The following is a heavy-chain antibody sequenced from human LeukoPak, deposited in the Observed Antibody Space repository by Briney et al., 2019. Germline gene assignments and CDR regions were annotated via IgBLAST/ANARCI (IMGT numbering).Heavy chain of an antibody. D-gene: IGHD2-2*01. CDR1: GGSFSGYH. CDR2: IDHSGST. J-gene: IGHJ3*02. V-gene: IGHV4-34*01. Sequence: SETLSLTCAVYGGSFSGYHWSWIRQPPGKGLEWIGDIDHSGSTIYNPSLKSRVTISLDTSKNQFSLKLSSVTATDTAVYYCARVVGYCSSTSCPRVYAFDIWGQGTMVTVSS. CDR3: ARVVGYCSSTSCPRVYAFDI.